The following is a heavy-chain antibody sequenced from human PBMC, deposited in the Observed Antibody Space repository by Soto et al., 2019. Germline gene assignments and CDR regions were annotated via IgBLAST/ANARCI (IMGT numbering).Heavy chain of an antibody. CDR1: GFTFSSYA. V-gene: IGHV3-23*01. CDR2: ISGSGGST. CDR3: AKDFRYCSGGSCPGYFDY. D-gene: IGHD2-15*01. Sequence: PGGSLRRSCAASGFTFSSYAMSWVRQAPGKGLEWVSAISGSGGSTYYADSVKGRFTISRDNSKNTLYLQMNSLRAEDTAVYYCAKDFRYCSGGSCPGYFDYWGQGTLVTVSS. J-gene: IGHJ4*02.